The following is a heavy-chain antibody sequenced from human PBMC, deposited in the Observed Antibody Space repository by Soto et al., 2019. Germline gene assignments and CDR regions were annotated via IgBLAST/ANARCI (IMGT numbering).Heavy chain of an antibody. D-gene: IGHD6-13*01. Sequence: GGSLRLSCAASGFTFSSYAMHWVRQAPGKGLEWVAVISYDGSNKYYADSVKGRFTISRDNSKNTLYLQMNSLRAEDTAVYYCARGAYSPAGTRYYYYGMDVWGQGTTVTVSS. CDR1: GFTFSSYA. CDR3: ARGAYSPAGTRYYYYGMDV. J-gene: IGHJ6*02. V-gene: IGHV3-30-3*01. CDR2: ISYDGSNK.